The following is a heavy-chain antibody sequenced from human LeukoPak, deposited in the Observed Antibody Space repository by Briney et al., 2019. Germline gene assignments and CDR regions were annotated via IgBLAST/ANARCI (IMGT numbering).Heavy chain of an antibody. CDR3: ARGRWLPFDY. CDR2: INHSGST. CDR1: GGSFSGYY. D-gene: IGHD4-23*01. J-gene: IGHJ4*02. Sequence: SETLSLTCAVYGGSFSGYYWSWIRQPPGRGLEWIGEINHSGSTNYNPSLKSRVTISVDTSKNQFSLKLSSVTAADTAVYYCARGRWLPFDYWGQGTLVTVSS. V-gene: IGHV4-34*01.